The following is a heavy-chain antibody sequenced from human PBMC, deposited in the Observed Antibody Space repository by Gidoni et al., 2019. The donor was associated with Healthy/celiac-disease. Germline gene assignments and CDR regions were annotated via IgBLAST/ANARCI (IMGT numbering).Heavy chain of an antibody. J-gene: IGHJ3*02. CDR1: GGSISSSSYY. V-gene: IGHV4-39*01. D-gene: IGHD2-15*01. Sequence: QLQLQESGPGLVKPSETLSLTCTVSGGSISSSSYYWGWIRQPPGKGLEWIGSIYYSGSTYYNPSLKSRVTISVDTPKNQFSLKLSSVTAADTAVYYCARQGYCSGGSCFRPFVGAFDIWGQGTMVTVSS. CDR3: ARQGYCSGGSCFRPFVGAFDI. CDR2: IYYSGST.